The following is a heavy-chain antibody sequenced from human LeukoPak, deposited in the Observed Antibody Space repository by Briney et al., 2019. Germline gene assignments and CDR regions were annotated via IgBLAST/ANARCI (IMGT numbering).Heavy chain of an antibody. V-gene: IGHV3-21*01. CDR1: GFTSSNYQ. Sequence: GGSLRLSCAASGFTSSNYQMNWVRQAPGKGLEWVSCISSSSSYIYYADSVKGRFTISRDNAKNSLFLQMNSLRAEDTAVYYCAREGYSYGYDHWGQGTLVTVSS. CDR3: AREGYSYGYDH. D-gene: IGHD5-18*01. J-gene: IGHJ5*02. CDR2: ISSSSSYI.